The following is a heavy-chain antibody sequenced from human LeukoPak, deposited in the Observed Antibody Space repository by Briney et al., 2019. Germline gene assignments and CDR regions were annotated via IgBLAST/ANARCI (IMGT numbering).Heavy chain of an antibody. Sequence: SETLSLTCTVSGGSITSGEHYCSWIRQPPGKGLEWIGYVAYTGSTNYNPSLSSRVTMSVDTSKNQFSLKLSSVTAADTAVYYCARVKALRFLEWPYGTDVWGQGTTVTVSS. CDR3: ARVKALRFLEWPYGTDV. V-gene: IGHV4-30-4*01. D-gene: IGHD3-3*01. CDR2: VAYTGST. CDR1: GGSITSGEHY. J-gene: IGHJ6*02.